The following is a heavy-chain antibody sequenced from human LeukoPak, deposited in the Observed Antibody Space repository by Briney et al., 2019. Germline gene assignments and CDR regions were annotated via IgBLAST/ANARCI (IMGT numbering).Heavy chain of an antibody. V-gene: IGHV4-38-2*02. J-gene: IGHJ1*01. D-gene: IGHD6-13*01. CDR2: IYHSGST. CDR1: GYSISSGYY. Sequence: SETLSLTCTVSGYSISSGYYWGWIRQPPGKGLEWIGSIYHSGSTYYYPSLKSRLTISVDTSKNQFSLKLSSVTAADTAVYYCARELSPQQLVTGYFQHWGQGTLVTVSS. CDR3: ARELSPQQLVTGYFQH.